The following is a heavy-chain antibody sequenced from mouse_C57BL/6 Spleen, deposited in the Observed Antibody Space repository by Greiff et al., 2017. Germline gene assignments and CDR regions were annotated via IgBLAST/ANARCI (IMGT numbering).Heavy chain of an antibody. D-gene: IGHD1-1*01. J-gene: IGHJ2*01. Sequence: VQLQQSGPGLVKPSQSLSLTCSVTGYSITSGYYWNWIRQFPGNKLEWMGYISYDGSNNYNPSLKNRISITRDTSKNQFFLKLNSVTTEDTATYYCARECVTTVVGDYFDYWGQGTTLTVSS. V-gene: IGHV3-6*01. CDR3: ARECVTTVVGDYFDY. CDR1: GYSITSGYY. CDR2: ISYDGSN.